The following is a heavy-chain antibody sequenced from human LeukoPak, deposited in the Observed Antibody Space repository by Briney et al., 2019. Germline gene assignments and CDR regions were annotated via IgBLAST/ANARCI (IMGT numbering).Heavy chain of an antibody. Sequence: PGGSLRLSCVGSGFTFSNYWVHWVRHVPGEGLVWVSRINVEGSRTDYADSVRGRFTISRDNVKNTLYLQMNSLTAEDTAVYYCVRSMSGRNDLWGQVTLVTVSS. J-gene: IGHJ5*02. CDR1: GFTFSNYW. D-gene: IGHD3-3*01. CDR2: INVEGSRT. V-gene: IGHV3-74*01. CDR3: VRSMSGRNDL.